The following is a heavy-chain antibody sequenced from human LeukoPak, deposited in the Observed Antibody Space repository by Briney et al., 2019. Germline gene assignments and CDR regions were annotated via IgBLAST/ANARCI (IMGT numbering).Heavy chain of an antibody. Sequence: SETLSLTCAVYGGSFSGYYWSWIRQPPGKGLEWIGEINHSGSTNYNPSLKSRVTISVDTSKNQFSLKLSSVTAADTAVYYCARGGRLAGKYWGQGTLVTVSS. D-gene: IGHD6-19*01. CDR2: INHSGST. CDR1: GGSFSGYY. V-gene: IGHV4-34*01. CDR3: ARGGRLAGKY. J-gene: IGHJ4*02.